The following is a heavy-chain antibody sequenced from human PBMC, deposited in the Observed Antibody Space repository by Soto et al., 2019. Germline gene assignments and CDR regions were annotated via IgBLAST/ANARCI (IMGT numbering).Heavy chain of an antibody. Sequence: PLSLTCSDSGVSISDSGYYWNWIRQHPGKGLAWLGYIYYSGTTRYNPSLRSRPTISIDTSNNHFSPRLTPVPAADTAGYYCAREKVFSPWGPPKNTWFDPWGQGTLVTVSS. J-gene: IGHJ5*02. CDR2: IYYSGTT. V-gene: IGHV4-31*03. CDR1: GVSISDSGYY. D-gene: IGHD7-27*01. CDR3: AREKVFSPWGPPKNTWFDP.